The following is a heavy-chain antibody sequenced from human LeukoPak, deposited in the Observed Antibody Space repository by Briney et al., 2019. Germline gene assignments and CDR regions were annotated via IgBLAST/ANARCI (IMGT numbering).Heavy chain of an antibody. J-gene: IGHJ4*02. CDR1: GFTFSSYA. V-gene: IGHV3-23*01. CDR2: ISGSGGST. D-gene: IGHD6-6*01. Sequence: GGSLRLSCAASGFTFSSYAMSWVRQAPGKGLEWVSAISGSGGSTYYADSVKGRFTISRDNSKNTLYLQMNSLRAKDTAVYYCAKGPSSIAAWGIFDYWGQGTLVTVSS. CDR3: AKGPSSIAAWGIFDY.